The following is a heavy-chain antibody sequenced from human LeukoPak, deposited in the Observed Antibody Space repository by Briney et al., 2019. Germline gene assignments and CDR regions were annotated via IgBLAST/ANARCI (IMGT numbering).Heavy chain of an antibody. J-gene: IGHJ3*02. V-gene: IGHV4-4*07. CDR2: IYTSGST. CDR1: GGSISSYY. Sequence: SETLSLTCTVSGGSISSYYWSWIRQPAGKGLEWIGRIYTSGSTNYNPSLKSRVTMSVGTSKNQFSLKLSSVTAADTAVYYCARGTYYDFWSGTRETAFGIWGQGTTVTVSS. D-gene: IGHD3-3*01. CDR3: ARGTYYDFWSGTRETAFGI.